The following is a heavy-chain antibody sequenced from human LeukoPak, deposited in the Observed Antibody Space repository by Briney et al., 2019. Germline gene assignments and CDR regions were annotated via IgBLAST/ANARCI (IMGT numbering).Heavy chain of an antibody. CDR1: GFTLTIYD. J-gene: IGHJ1*01. Sequence: ASVKVSCKTSGFTLTIYDINWVRQATGQGLEWMGWMNGNSGDTGYVQKFQGRVTMTRNTSISTAYMELSNLRSEDTAVYYCVRGRFIAGAGDWGQGTPVTVPS. D-gene: IGHD1-26*01. CDR3: VRGRFIAGAGD. CDR2: MNGNSGDT. V-gene: IGHV1-8*01.